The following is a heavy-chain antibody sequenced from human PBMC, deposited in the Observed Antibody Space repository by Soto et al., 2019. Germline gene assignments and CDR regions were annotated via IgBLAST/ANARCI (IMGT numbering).Heavy chain of an antibody. J-gene: IGHJ5*02. CDR3: VRIKMKVEATNRAWLDH. Sequence: SGPTLVNPTQTLTLTCTFSGFSLTTSGMCVTWIRQPPGKALEWLARIDWDGDEYYSTSLKTRLTISKDTSKNQVVLTMTNMDPVDTATYYSVRIKMKVEATNRAWLDHWGQGILVTVSS. D-gene: IGHD1-26*01. CDR2: IDWDGDE. CDR1: GFSLTTSGMC. V-gene: IGHV2-70*11.